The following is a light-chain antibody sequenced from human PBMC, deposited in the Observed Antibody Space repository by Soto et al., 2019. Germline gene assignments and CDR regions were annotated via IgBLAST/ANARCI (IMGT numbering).Light chain of an antibody. CDR3: QSYGSSTHGV. Sequence: NFMLTQSHSVSESPGKTVTISCTRSSGSIASNYVQWYQQLPGSAPTTVIYEDNQRPSGVPDRFSGSIDSSSNSASLTISGLKTEDEADYYCQSYGSSTHGVFGSGTKLTVL. V-gene: IGLV6-57*03. CDR1: SGSIASNY. CDR2: EDN. J-gene: IGLJ6*01.